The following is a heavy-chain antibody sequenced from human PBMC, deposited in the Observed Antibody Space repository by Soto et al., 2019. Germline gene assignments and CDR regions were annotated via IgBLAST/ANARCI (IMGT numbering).Heavy chain of an antibody. CDR2: IDPSDSYT. Sequence: GESLKISCKGPGYSFTSYWISWVRQMPGKGLEWMGRIDPSDSYTNYSPSFQGHVTISADKSISTAYLQWSSLKASDTAMYYCARLRSRLESRAYYYYGMDVWGQGTTVTVSS. CDR3: ARLRSRLESRAYYYYGMDV. J-gene: IGHJ6*02. D-gene: IGHD3-10*01. V-gene: IGHV5-10-1*01. CDR1: GYSFTSYW.